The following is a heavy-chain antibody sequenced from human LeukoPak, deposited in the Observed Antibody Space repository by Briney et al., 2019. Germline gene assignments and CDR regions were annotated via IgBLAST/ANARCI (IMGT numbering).Heavy chain of an antibody. Sequence: GGSLRLSCAASGFTFSSYSMNWVRQAPGKGLEWVSYISSSSSTIYYADSVKGRFTISRDNAKNSLYLQMNSLRAEDTAVYYCAREEMFTMVRGVMSGMDVWGQGTTVTVSS. CDR2: ISSSSSTI. V-gene: IGHV3-48*04. CDR3: AREEMFTMVRGVMSGMDV. J-gene: IGHJ6*02. D-gene: IGHD3-10*01. CDR1: GFTFSSYS.